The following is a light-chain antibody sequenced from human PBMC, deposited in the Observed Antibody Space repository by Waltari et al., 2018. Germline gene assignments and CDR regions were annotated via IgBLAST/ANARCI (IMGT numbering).Light chain of an antibody. J-gene: IGKJ1*01. V-gene: IGKV1-5*03. CDR3: QQYNSYSRT. CDR1: QSVSSW. CDR2: AAS. Sequence: DIQMTQSPSTLSASVGDRATITCRPSQSVSSWLAWYQQKPGKAPELLIYAASSLESGVPSRFSGSGSGTEFTLTISSLQPDDFATYYCQQYNSYSRTFGQGTKVEIK.